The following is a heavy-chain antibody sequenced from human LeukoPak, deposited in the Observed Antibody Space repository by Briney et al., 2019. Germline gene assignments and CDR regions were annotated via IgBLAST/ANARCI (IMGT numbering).Heavy chain of an antibody. Sequence: GGSLRLSCAATGLSVSSNFMSWVRQAPGKGLEWVSVIYGGGSTYYADSVKGRFTISRDTPKNTLYLQMNSLRAEDTAVYYCARDSSVCSGGNCYSFLPYYYYMDVWGKGTTVTVSS. D-gene: IGHD2-15*01. V-gene: IGHV3-53*01. CDR2: IYGGGST. CDR1: GLSVSSNF. J-gene: IGHJ6*03. CDR3: ARDSSVCSGGNCYSFLPYYYYMDV.